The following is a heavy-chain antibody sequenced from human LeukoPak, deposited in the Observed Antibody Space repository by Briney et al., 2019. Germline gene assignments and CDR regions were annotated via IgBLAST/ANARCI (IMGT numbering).Heavy chain of an antibody. D-gene: IGHD4-17*01. CDR3: ARVLTTVTTEDY. V-gene: IGHV3-21*01. J-gene: IGHJ4*02. CDR2: ISSSRSYI. CDR1: GFTFSSYS. Sequence: GGSLRLSCAASGFTFSSYSMNWVRQAPGKGLEWVSSISSSRSYIYYADSVKGRSIISRDNAKNSLYLQMNSLRAEDTAVYYCARVLTTVTTEDYWGQGTLVTVSS.